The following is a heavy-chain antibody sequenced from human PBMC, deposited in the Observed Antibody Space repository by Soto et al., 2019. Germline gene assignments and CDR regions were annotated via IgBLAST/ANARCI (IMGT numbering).Heavy chain of an antibody. J-gene: IGHJ6*03. CDR2: IYYSGST. CDR1: GGSISSYY. Sequence: QVQLQESGPGLVKPSETLSLTCTVSGGSISSYYWSWIRQPPGKGLEWIGYIYYSGSTNYNPSLKRRVTISVDTSKNQFSLKLSSVTAADTAVYYCARHIAVAGPKTHYYYYYMDVWGKGTTVTVSS. CDR3: ARHIAVAGPKTHYYYYYMDV. D-gene: IGHD6-19*01. V-gene: IGHV4-59*08.